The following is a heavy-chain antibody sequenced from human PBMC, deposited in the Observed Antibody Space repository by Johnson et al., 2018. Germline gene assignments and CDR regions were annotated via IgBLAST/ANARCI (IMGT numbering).Heavy chain of an antibody. CDR3: AAFGRSGDLVDY. D-gene: IGHD2-21*01. CDR1: GGTFSDDA. CDR2: IVPSFGTP. Sequence: QVQLVQSGAEVKKPGSSVKVSCKASGGTFSDDAISWVRQAPGHGLEWMGGIVPSFGTPNYAQKFQGRVTRSADEYTRTAYMELSSLRSEDTAVYFCAAFGRSGDLVDYWGQGTLVTVSS. J-gene: IGHJ4*02. V-gene: IGHV1-69*01.